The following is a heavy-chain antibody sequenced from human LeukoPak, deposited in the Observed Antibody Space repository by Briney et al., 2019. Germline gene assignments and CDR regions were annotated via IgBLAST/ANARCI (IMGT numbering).Heavy chain of an antibody. V-gene: IGHV1-2*02. CDR1: GYTFTGYY. CDR3: AREDYYGGNSGLPDY. Sequence: ASVKVSCKASGYTFTGYYMHWVRQAPGQGLEWMGWINPSSGGTNYAQKFQGRVTMTRDTSISTAYMELSRLRSDDTAVYYCAREDYYGGNSGLPDYWGQGTLVTVSS. D-gene: IGHD4-23*01. J-gene: IGHJ4*02. CDR2: INPSSGGT.